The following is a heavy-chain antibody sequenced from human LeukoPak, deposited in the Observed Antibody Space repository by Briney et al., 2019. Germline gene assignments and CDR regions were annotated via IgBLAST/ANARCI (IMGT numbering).Heavy chain of an antibody. CDR1: GFTFSSFT. D-gene: IGHD2-2*01. Sequence: GGSLRLSCTVSGFTFSSFTVNWVRQAPGKGLEWVSAISGSGGSTYYADSVKGRFTISRDNSKNTLYLQMNSLRAEDTAVYYCAKGCSTSCYSWFDPWGQGTLVTVSS. V-gene: IGHV3-23*01. J-gene: IGHJ5*02. CDR2: ISGSGGST. CDR3: AKGCSTSCYSWFDP.